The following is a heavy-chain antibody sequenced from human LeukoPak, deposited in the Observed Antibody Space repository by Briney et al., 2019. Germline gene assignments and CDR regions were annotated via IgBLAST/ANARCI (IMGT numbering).Heavy chain of an antibody. J-gene: IGHJ3*02. Sequence: GGSLRLSCAASGFTFSSYSMNWVRQAPGKGLEWVSSISSSSSYIYYADSVKGRFTISRDNAKNSLYLQMNSLRAEDTAVYYCARDRSNYCSSTSCHPDAFDIWGQGTMVTVSS. V-gene: IGHV3-21*01. CDR2: ISSSSSYI. D-gene: IGHD2-2*01. CDR3: ARDRSNYCSSTSCHPDAFDI. CDR1: GFTFSSYS.